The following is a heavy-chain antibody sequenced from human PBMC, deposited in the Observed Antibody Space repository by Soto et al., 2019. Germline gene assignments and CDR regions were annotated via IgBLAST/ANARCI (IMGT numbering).Heavy chain of an antibody. D-gene: IGHD1-20*01. Sequence: QVQLVQSGAEVKKPGSSVKVSCKASGGTFSSYPISWVRQAPGQGLEWMGRIIPILGIANYAQKFQGRVTITADKCTSTAYMELSSLRSEETAVYYCARDDNSPNPPGYYYYYMDVWGKGTTVTVSS. V-gene: IGHV1-69*02. CDR2: IIPILGIA. CDR3: ARDDNSPNPPGYYYYYMDV. CDR1: GGTFSSYP. J-gene: IGHJ6*03.